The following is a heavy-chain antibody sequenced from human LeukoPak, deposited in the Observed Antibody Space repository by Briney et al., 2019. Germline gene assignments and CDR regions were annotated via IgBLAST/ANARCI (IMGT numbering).Heavy chain of an antibody. J-gene: IGHJ3*02. V-gene: IGHV6-1*01. CDR2: TYYRSKWYN. CDR1: GYSVSSNSAG. CDR3: ARGGYDILTGYSIEAFDI. D-gene: IGHD3-9*01. Sequence: SQTLSLTCAISGYSVSSNSAGWNWIRQSPSRGLEWLGRTYYRSKWYNDYAVSVKSRITIDPDTSKNQFSLQLNSVTPEDTAVYYCARGGYDILTGYSIEAFDIWGQGTMVTVSS.